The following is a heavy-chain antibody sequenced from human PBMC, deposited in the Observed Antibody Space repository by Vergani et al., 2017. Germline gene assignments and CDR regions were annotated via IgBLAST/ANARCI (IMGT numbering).Heavy chain of an antibody. D-gene: IGHD3-22*01. CDR3: ARTLSDSRGYYLDY. CDR2: IDWDDDT. CDR1: GFSLTTYGMR. J-gene: IGHJ4*02. Sequence: QVTLKESGPALVKPTQTLTLTCTFSGFSLTTYGMRVSWLRQPPGKALEWLARIDWDDDTYYRTSLRTRLTISKDTFKNQMALTMTNMDPVDTATYYCARTLSDSRGYYLDYWGQGTLVTVSS. V-gene: IGHV2-70*04.